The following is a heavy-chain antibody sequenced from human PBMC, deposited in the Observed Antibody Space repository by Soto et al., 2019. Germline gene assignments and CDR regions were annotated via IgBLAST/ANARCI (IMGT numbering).Heavy chain of an antibody. V-gene: IGHV3-72*01. J-gene: IGHJ6*02. CDR1: GFTFSDHY. CDR2: IRNKANSYTT. CDR3: ARGPQKGGPSSFYGMDV. D-gene: IGHD3-16*01. Sequence: EVQLVESGGGLVQPGGSLRLSCVASGFTFSDHYMDWVRQAPGKGLEWVGRIRNKANSYTTEYAASVKGRFTISRDDSKNSLYLQMNRLKTDDTAVYYCARGPQKGGPSSFYGMDVWGQGTTVTVSS.